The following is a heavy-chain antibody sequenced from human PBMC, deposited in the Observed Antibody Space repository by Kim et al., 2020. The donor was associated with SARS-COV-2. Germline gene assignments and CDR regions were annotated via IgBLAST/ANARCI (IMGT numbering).Heavy chain of an antibody. CDR3: AKGPRSDDSSGYSRYFDY. V-gene: IGHV3-23*01. D-gene: IGHD3-22*01. Sequence: KGRFTISRDNSTNMLYVQMNSLSAEDTAVYYCAKGPRSDDSSGYSRYFDYWGQGTLVTVSS. J-gene: IGHJ4*02.